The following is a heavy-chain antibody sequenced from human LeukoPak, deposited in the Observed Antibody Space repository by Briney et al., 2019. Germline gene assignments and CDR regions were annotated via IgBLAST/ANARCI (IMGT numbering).Heavy chain of an antibody. J-gene: IGHJ5*02. Sequence: ASVEVSCKASGYTFTGYYMHWVRQAPGQGLEWMGWINPNSGGTNYAQKFQGWVTMTRDTSISTAYMELSRLRSDDTAVYYCARGGIVVVPPAHNWFDPWGQGTLVTVSS. CDR1: GYTFTGYY. D-gene: IGHD2-2*01. CDR3: ARGGIVVVPPAHNWFDP. CDR2: INPNSGGT. V-gene: IGHV1-2*04.